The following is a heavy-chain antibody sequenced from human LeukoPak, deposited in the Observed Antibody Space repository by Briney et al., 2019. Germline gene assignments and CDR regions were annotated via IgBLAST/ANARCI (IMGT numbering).Heavy chain of an antibody. CDR1: GFIFDDYV. D-gene: IGHD2-2*01. V-gene: IGHV3-9*01. CDR3: ARDTQTTGYCSSTSCYGVYYFDY. CDR2: ISWTGATL. J-gene: IGHJ4*02. Sequence: PGRSLRLSCAASGFIFDDYVMHWVRQAPGKGLEWVSGISWTGATLGYADSVKGRFTISRDNAKNSLYLQMNSLRAEDTAVYYCARDTQTTGYCSSTSCYGVYYFDYWGQGTLVTVSS.